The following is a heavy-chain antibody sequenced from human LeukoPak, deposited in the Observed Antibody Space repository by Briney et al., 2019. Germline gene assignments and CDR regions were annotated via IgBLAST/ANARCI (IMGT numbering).Heavy chain of an antibody. J-gene: IGHJ1*01. V-gene: IGHV3-33*01. D-gene: IGHD3-22*01. Sequence: GGSLRLSCAASGFTFSSYGMHWVRQAPGKGLEWVAVIWYDGSNKYYADSVKGRFTISRDNSKNTLYLQMNSLRAEDTAVYYCARGPLNYYDSSGYYVHFQHWGQGTLVTVSS. CDR2: IWYDGSNK. CDR3: ARGPLNYYDSSGYYVHFQH. CDR1: GFTFSSYG.